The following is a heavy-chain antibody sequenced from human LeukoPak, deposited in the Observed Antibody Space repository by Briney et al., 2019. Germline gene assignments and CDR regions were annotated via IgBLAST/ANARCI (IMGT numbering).Heavy chain of an antibody. Sequence: SETLSLTCTVSSGSVNSGSYYWNWIRQPPGKGLEWIGYIYYSGSTNYNPSLKSRVTTSVDTSKNQLSLKLSSVTAADTAVYYCVRRAGYTSSWYEYWGQGTLVTVSS. CDR1: SGSVNSGSYY. CDR3: VRRAGYTSSWYEY. CDR2: IYYSGST. J-gene: IGHJ4*02. V-gene: IGHV4-61*01. D-gene: IGHD6-13*01.